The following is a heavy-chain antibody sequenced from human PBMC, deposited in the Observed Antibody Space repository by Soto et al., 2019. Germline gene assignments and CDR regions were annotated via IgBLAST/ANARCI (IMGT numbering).Heavy chain of an antibody. D-gene: IGHD2-2*01. CDR2: ISYDGSNK. CDR3: ARETMSQLPYYYYYYGMDV. CDR1: GFTFSSYA. Sequence: QVQLVESGGGVVQPGRSPRLSCAASGFTFSSYAMHWVRQAPGKGLEWVAVISYDGSNKYYADSVKGRFTISRDNSKNTLYLQMNSLRAEDTAVYYCARETMSQLPYYYYYYGMDVWGQGTTVTVSS. J-gene: IGHJ6*02. V-gene: IGHV3-30-3*01.